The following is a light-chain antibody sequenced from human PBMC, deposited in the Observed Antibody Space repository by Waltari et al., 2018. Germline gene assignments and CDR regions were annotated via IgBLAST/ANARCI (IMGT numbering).Light chain of an antibody. Sequence: SYELTQPPSVSVSPGQTASITCSGDKLGDQYACWYQQKPGQSPVLVIYQDNKRPARIPGRFSGSKSGNTATLTISGTQAMDEGYYYCQAWDSSIDVVFGGGTKLTVL. J-gene: IGLJ2*01. V-gene: IGLV3-1*01. CDR2: QDN. CDR3: QAWDSSIDVV. CDR1: KLGDQY.